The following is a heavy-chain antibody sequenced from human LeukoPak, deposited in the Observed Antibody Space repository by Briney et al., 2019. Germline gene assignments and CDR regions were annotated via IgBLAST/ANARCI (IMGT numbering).Heavy chain of an antibody. Sequence: GALRPSCTASGFTFGDYAMSWFREAPGKGVGWGGFFGSKAYGGTTEYAASEKGRFTISSDDSKSIAYLQMTRLKPEDTAVYYCTRDHTLPPPSYSAYSGQATLVTVSS. D-gene: IGHD2-2*02. CDR3: TRDHTLPPPSYSAY. CDR2: FGSKAYGGTT. J-gene: IGHJ4*02. CDR1: GFTFGDYA. V-gene: IGHV3-49*03.